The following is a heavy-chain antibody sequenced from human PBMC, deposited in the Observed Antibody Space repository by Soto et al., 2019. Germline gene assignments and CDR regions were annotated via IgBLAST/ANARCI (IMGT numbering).Heavy chain of an antibody. V-gene: IGHV1-69*01. CDR1: GGTFSSYA. D-gene: IGHD3-22*01. J-gene: IGHJ4*02. CDR3: ARGRWYYDSSGYPIDY. CDR2: IIPIFGTA. Sequence: QVQLVQSGAEVKKPGSSVKVSCKASGGTFSSYAISWVRQAPGQGLEWMGGIIPIFGTANYAQKFQGRVTITADESTSTAYMALSSLRSEDTAVYYCARGRWYYDSSGYPIDYWGQGTLVTVSS.